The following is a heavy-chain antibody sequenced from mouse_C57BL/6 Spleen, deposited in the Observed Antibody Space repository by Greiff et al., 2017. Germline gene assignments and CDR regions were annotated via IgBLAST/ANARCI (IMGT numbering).Heavy chain of an antibody. D-gene: IGHD2-1*01. J-gene: IGHJ1*03. CDR1: GYTFTNYW. CDR3: ARRMVRRDFDV. Sequence: QVPLQQPGPELVLPSASVKLSCKASGYTFTNYWMHWVKQSPGQGLEWIGEIDPSDSYTNYTQKFKGKSTLTVDKSTSTAYMQLSSLKSEEAAVYYCARRMVRRDFDVWGKGTTVTVSS. V-gene: IGHV1-69*01. CDR2: IDPSDSYT.